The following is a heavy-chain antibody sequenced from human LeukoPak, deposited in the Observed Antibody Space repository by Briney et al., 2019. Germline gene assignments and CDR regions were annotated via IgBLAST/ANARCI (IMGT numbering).Heavy chain of an antibody. Sequence: GASVKVSCKASGYTFTSYGISWVRQAPGQGLEWMGWISAYNGNTNYAQKLQGRVTMTTDTSTSTAYMELRSLRSDDTAVCYCARDRGGSGSYYMSWFDPWGQGTLVTVSS. J-gene: IGHJ5*02. D-gene: IGHD3-10*01. V-gene: IGHV1-18*01. CDR3: ARDRGGSGSYYMSWFDP. CDR1: GYTFTSYG. CDR2: ISAYNGNT.